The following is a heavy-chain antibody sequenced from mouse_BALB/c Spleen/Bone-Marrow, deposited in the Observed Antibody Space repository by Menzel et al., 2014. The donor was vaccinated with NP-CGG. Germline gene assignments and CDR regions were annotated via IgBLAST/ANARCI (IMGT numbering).Heavy chain of an antibody. V-gene: IGHV5-9-3*01. CDR2: ISSGGSYT. D-gene: IGHD2-4*01. CDR3: ARHGITRLLGY. CDR1: GFTFSSYA. J-gene: IGHJ2*01. Sequence: EVKVVESGGGLVKPGGSLKLSCAASGFTFSSYAMSWVRQTPEKRLEWVATISSGGSYTYYPDSVKVRFTISRDNAKNTLYLQMSSLRSEDTAMYYCARHGITRLLGYWGQGTTLTVSS.